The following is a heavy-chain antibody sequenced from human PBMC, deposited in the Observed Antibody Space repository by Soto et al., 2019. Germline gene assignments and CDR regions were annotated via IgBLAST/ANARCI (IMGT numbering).Heavy chain of an antibody. CDR1: GYTFTSYG. Sequence: ASVKVSCKDSGYTFTSYGIRWVRQAPGQGLEWMGWISAYNGNTNYAQKLQGRVTMTTDTSTSTAYMELRSLRSDDTAVYYCARDMGATVTTNYYYYGMDVWGQGTTVTVSS. J-gene: IGHJ6*02. V-gene: IGHV1-18*01. CDR3: ARDMGATVTTNYYYYGMDV. CDR2: ISAYNGNT. D-gene: IGHD4-17*01.